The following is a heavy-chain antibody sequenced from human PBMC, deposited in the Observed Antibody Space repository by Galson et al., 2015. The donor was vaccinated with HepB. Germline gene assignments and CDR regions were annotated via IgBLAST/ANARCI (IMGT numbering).Heavy chain of an antibody. V-gene: IGHV3-23*01. Sequence: SLRPSCAASGFTFSSYAMSWVRQVPGKGLEWVSIISGSGYSTYYADSVKGRFTISRDNSKNTLYLQMNTLRVEDTAVYHCAKTRPRSSGWYSFDYWGQGTLVTVSS. D-gene: IGHD6-19*01. CDR1: GFTFSSYA. CDR3: AKTRPRSSGWYSFDY. CDR2: ISGSGYST. J-gene: IGHJ4*02.